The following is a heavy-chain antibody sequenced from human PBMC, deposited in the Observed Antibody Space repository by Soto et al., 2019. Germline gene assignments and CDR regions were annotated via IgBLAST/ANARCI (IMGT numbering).Heavy chain of an antibody. J-gene: IGHJ6*02. CDR3: RVDYYGMDV. CDR1: GGSFSGYY. Sequence: SETLSLTCAVYGGSFSGYYWSWIRQPPGKGLEWIGEINHSGSTNYNPSLKSRVTISVDPSKNQFSLKLSSVTAADTAVYSCRVDYYGMDVWGQGTTVTVS. V-gene: IGHV4-34*01. CDR2: INHSGST.